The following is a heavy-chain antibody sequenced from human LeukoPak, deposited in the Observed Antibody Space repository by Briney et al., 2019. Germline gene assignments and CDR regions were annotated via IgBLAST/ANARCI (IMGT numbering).Heavy chain of an antibody. CDR3: ASGSARLPFDY. Sequence: SETLSLTCTVSGGSISSYYWSWIRQPPGKGLEWIGYIYYSGSTNYNPSLKSRVTISVDTSKNQFSLKLSSVTAADTAVYYCASGSARLPFDYWGQGTLVTVSS. J-gene: IGHJ4*02. CDR1: GGSISSYY. V-gene: IGHV4-59*01. CDR2: IYYSGST. D-gene: IGHD6-6*01.